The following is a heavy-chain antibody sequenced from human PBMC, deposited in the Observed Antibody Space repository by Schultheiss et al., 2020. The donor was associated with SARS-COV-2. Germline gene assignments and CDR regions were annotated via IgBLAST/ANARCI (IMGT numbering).Heavy chain of an antibody. CDR3: ARDRSYGSYGMDV. Sequence: GGSLRLSCAASGFTFSGYAMHWVRQAPGKGLEWVAVMSYDGSNKYYADSVKGRFTISRDNSKNTLDLQMSSLRAEDTAVYYCARDRSYGSYGMDVWGQGTTVTVSS. D-gene: IGHD4-17*01. J-gene: IGHJ6*02. CDR2: MSYDGSNK. CDR1: GFTFSGYA. V-gene: IGHV3-30*03.